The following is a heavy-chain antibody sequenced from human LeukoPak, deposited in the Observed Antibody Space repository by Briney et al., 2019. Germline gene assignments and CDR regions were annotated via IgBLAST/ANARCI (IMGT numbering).Heavy chain of an antibody. CDR1: GFTFSSYS. J-gene: IGHJ3*02. CDR2: IRSSSSTI. Sequence: GGSLRLSCAASGFTFSSYSMNWVRQAPGKGLEWVSYIRSSSSTIYYADSVKGRFTISRDNAKNSLYLQMNSLRAEDTAVYYCAREKLRFLEWPLNAFDIWGQGTMVTVSS. CDR3: AREKLRFLEWPLNAFDI. V-gene: IGHV3-48*01. D-gene: IGHD3-3*01.